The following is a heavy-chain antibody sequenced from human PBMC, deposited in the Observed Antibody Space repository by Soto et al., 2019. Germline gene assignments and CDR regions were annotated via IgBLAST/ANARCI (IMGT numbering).Heavy chain of an antibody. V-gene: IGHV1-69*06. D-gene: IGHD4-17*01. CDR2: IIPIFGTA. CDR3: ASTVTTTVNAFDI. J-gene: IGHJ3*02. CDR1: GGTFSSYA. Sequence: QVQLVQSGAEVKKPGSSVKVSCKASGGTFSSYAIIWVRQAPGQGLEWMGGIIPIFGTANYAQKFQGRVTMTEDKSTSTAYMELSSLRSEDTAVYYCASTVTTTVNAFDIWGQGTMVTVSS.